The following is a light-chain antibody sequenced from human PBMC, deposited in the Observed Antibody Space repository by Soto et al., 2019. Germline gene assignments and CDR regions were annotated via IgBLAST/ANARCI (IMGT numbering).Light chain of an antibody. J-gene: IGLJ1*01. CDR1: SSDVGGYKY. V-gene: IGLV2-8*01. Sequence: QSALTQPPSASGSPGQSVTISCTGTSSDVGGYKYVSWYQQHPGKAPQLMIYEVNKRPSGVPDRFSGSKSGNTASLTVSGFRALDEAVFYRSSYAGGFNWEAFGSGTKVTVL. CDR2: EVN. CDR3: SSYAGGFNWEA.